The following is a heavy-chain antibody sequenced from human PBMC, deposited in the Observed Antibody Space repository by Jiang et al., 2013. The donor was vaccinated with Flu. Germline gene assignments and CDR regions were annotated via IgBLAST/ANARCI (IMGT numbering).Heavy chain of an antibody. CDR3: ARYYYDGSENAFDI. V-gene: IGHV4-61*01. D-gene: IGHD3-22*01. CDR1: GGSVSSGSYY. CDR2: IYYSGST. J-gene: IGHJ3*02. Sequence: KPSETLSLTCTVSGGSVSSGSYYWSWIRQPPGKGLEWIGYIYYSGSTNYNPSLKSRVTISVDTSKNQFSLKLSSVTAADTAVYYCARYYYDGSENAFDIWGQGTMVTVSS.